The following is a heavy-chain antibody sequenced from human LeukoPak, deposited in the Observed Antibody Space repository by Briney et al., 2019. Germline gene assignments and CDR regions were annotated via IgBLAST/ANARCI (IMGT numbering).Heavy chain of an antibody. CDR3: ARSRGLDV. J-gene: IGHJ6*02. Sequence: GGSLRLSCAASGFTFSTYTMNWVRQAPGKGLAWVSSISSTSSHISYAGSVQGRFTISRDNAKNSLYLQMNSLRDEDTAVYYRARSRGLDVWGQGTTVTVSS. CDR2: ISSTSSHI. V-gene: IGHV3-21*01. D-gene: IGHD1-26*01. CDR1: GFTFSTYT.